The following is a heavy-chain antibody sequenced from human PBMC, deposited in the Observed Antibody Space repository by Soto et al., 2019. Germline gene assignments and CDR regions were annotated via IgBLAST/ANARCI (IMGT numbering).Heavy chain of an antibody. J-gene: IGHJ6*02. CDR2: IGTAGDT. CDR1: GFTFSNYD. CDR3: ARDLNDSGSSSHYGMDF. Sequence: GGSLRLSCAASGFTFSNYDMHWVRQVTGKGLEWISSIGTAGDTYYAGSVRGRFTISRENAKNSLYLQMNSLRAGDTAVYYCARDLNDSGSSSHYGMDFWGQGTTVTVSS. D-gene: IGHD6-6*01. V-gene: IGHV3-13*01.